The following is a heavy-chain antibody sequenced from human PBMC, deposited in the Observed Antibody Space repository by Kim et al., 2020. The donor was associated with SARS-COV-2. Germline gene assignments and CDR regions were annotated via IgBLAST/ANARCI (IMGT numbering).Heavy chain of an antibody. D-gene: IGHD3-10*01. Sequence: PSRQSRGTISVDTSKNQFSLKLSSVTAADTAVYYCVRSGSYYNFPLYYFDYWGQGTLVTVSS. J-gene: IGHJ4*02. V-gene: IGHV4-59*01. CDR3: VRSGSYYNFPLYYFDY.